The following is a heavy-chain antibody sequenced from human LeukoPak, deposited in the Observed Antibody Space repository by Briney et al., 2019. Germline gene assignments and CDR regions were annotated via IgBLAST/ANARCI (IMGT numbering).Heavy chain of an antibody. V-gene: IGHV3-48*04. CDR3: ARDVAARGGDY. J-gene: IGHJ4*02. D-gene: IGHD6-13*01. CDR1: GFTFNTSS. Sequence: PGGSLRLSCAASGFTFNTSSMNWVRQAPGKGLEWVSYISSRSTTIYYADSVKGRFTISRDNAKNSLYLQMDSLRAEDTAVYYCARDVAARGGDYWGQGTLVTVSS. CDR2: ISSRSTTI.